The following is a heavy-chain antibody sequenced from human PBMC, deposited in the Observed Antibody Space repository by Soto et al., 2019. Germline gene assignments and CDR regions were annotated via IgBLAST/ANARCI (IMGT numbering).Heavy chain of an antibody. V-gene: IGHV4-39*01. Sequence: PSETLSLTCTVSGASISSSSYCWGWIRQPPGKGLEWIGSIYYSGSTYYNPSLKSRVTISVDTSKNQFSLKLSSVTAADTAVYYCARHGTGRGGWYPWWFEPWGQGTLVTVSS. CDR3: ARHGTGRGGWYPWWFEP. CDR2: IYYSGST. D-gene: IGHD6-19*01. J-gene: IGHJ5*02. CDR1: GASISSSSYC.